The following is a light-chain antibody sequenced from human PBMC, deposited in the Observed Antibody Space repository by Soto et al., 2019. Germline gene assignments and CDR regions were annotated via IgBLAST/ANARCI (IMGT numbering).Light chain of an antibody. Sequence: DIQMTQSPSTLSASVGDRVTITCRASQSISSWLAWYQQNPGKAPKLLIYDASSLQSGVPSRFSGSGSGTEFTLTISSLQPDDFATYYCQQYNGFPLTFGGGTKVEIK. CDR3: QQYNGFPLT. CDR1: QSISSW. V-gene: IGKV1-5*01. J-gene: IGKJ4*01. CDR2: DAS.